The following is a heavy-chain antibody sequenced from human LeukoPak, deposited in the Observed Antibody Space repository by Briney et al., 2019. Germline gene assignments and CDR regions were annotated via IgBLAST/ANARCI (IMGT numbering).Heavy chain of an antibody. CDR3: ARVGPFNNDFDY. D-gene: IGHD1-14*01. CDR1: GYSFTSYY. Sequence: GASVTVSFKASGYSFTSYYMHWVRQAPGQGLEWMGFINPSGSSAAYAQKFQGRLTMTRDMFTSTDYMELTSLTSDDTAVYYCARVGPFNNDFDYWGQGTLVTVSS. J-gene: IGHJ4*02. CDR2: INPSGSSA. V-gene: IGHV1-46*01.